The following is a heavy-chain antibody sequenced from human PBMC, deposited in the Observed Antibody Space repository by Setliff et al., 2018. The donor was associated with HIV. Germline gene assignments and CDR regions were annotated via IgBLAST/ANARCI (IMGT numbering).Heavy chain of an antibody. D-gene: IGHD3-16*01. CDR1: GGSISSGSHF. Sequence: SETLSLTCTVSGGSISSGSHFWGWIRQPAGKGLEWIGHISTSGTTKYNPSLKSRVTISVDTSKNHFSLKLRSVTAADTAVYFCAREIKNPRYFDYWGQGTLVTVSS. J-gene: IGHJ4*02. V-gene: IGHV4-61*09. CDR2: ISTSGTT. CDR3: AREIKNPRYFDY.